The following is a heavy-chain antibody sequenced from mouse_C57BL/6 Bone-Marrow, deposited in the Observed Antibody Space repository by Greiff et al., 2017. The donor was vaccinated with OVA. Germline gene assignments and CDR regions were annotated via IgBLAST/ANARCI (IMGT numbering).Heavy chain of an antibody. Sequence: VQLKESGPGLVKPSQSLSLTCSVTGYSITSGYYWNWIRQFPGNKLEWMGYISYDGSNNYNPSLKNRISITRDTSKNQFFLKLNSVTTEDTATYYCAREFITTVVASGYYAMDYWGQGTSVTVSS. J-gene: IGHJ4*01. V-gene: IGHV3-6*01. CDR1: GYSITSGYY. D-gene: IGHD1-1*01. CDR2: ISYDGSN. CDR3: AREFITTVVASGYYAMDY.